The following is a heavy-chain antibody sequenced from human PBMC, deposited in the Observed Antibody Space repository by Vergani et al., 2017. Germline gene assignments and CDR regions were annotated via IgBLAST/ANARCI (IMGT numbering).Heavy chain of an antibody. V-gene: IGHV1-69*18. J-gene: IGHJ4*02. CDR1: GGTFSSYA. Sequence: QVQLVQSGAEVKKPGSSVKVSCKASGGTFSSYAISWVRQAPGQGLEWMGRIIPIFGTANYEQKFQGRVTITADESTSTAYMELGSLRSEDTAVYYCARDRRAVAGTLWFCDYWGQGTLVTVSS. CDR2: IIPIFGTA. CDR3: ARDRRAVAGTLWFCDY. D-gene: IGHD6-19*01.